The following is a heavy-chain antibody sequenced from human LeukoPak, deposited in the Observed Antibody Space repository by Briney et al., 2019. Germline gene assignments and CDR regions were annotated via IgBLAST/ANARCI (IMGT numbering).Heavy chain of an antibody. V-gene: IGHV3-30-3*01. CDR3: ARGIVDY. D-gene: IGHD6-13*01. CDR1: GFTFSSYA. Sequence: GGSLRLSCAASGFTFSSYAMHWVRQAPGKGLEWVAVISYDGSNKYYADSVKGRFTISRDNAKNTLYLQMNSLRAEDTAVYYCARGIVDYWGQGTLVTVSS. CDR2: ISYDGSNK. J-gene: IGHJ4*02.